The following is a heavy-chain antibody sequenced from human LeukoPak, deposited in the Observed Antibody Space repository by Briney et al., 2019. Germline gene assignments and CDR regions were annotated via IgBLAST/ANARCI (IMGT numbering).Heavy chain of an antibody. V-gene: IGHV3-11*06. D-gene: IGHD5-12*01. CDR2: ISGSSSYT. CDR1: GFTFSDYY. Sequence: GGSLRLSCAASGFTFSDYYMSCVREAPGKGLEWGSYISGSSSYTNYADSVKGRFTISRDNAENSLFLQMNSLRAEDTAVYYCASRRSGYENYWGQGTLVTVSS. CDR3: ASRRSGYENY. J-gene: IGHJ4*02.